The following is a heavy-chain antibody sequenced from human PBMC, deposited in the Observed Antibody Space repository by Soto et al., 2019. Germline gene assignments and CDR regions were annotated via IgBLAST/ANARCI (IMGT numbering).Heavy chain of an antibody. V-gene: IGHV4-39*01. CDR2: IYYSGST. CDR3: ARLAATIYFDY. Sequence: SETLSLTCTVSGGSISSSSYYWGWIRQPPGKGLEWIGSIYYSGSTYYNPSLKSRVTISVDTSKNQSSLKLSSVTAADTAVYYCARLAATIYFDYWGQGTLVTVSS. CDR1: GGSISSSSYY. D-gene: IGHD5-12*01. J-gene: IGHJ4*02.